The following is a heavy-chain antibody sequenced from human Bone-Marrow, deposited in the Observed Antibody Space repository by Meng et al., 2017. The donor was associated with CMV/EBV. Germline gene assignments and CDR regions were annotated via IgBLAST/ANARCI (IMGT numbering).Heavy chain of an antibody. V-gene: IGHV3-9*01. Sequence: SLNISCASSGFTFDDYAMHWARQAPGKGLEWVSGLSWNSGIIGYADSVKGRFTISRDNDKNSQYLQMISLTTEDAALYYCAKDIFGGLREGNFDFWGQGTLVTVSS. D-gene: IGHD4-23*01. CDR1: GFTFDDYA. J-gene: IGHJ4*02. CDR3: AKDIFGGLREGNFDF. CDR2: LSWNSGII.